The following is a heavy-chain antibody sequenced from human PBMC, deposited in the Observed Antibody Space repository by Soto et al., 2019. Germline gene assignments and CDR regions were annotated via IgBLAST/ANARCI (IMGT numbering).Heavy chain of an antibody. Sequence: SVKVSCKASGGTFSSYAISWVRQAPGQGLEWMGGIIPIFGTANYAQKFQGRVTITADESTSTAYMELSSLRSEDTAVYYCARDNLAYCGGDCYPPYYYYGMDVWG. CDR3: ARDNLAYCGGDCYPPYYYYGMDV. CDR2: IIPIFGTA. D-gene: IGHD2-21*02. CDR1: GGTFSSYA. J-gene: IGHJ6*02. V-gene: IGHV1-69*13.